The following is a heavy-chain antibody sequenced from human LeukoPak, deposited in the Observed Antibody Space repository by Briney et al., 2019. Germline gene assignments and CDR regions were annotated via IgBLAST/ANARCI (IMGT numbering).Heavy chain of an antibody. Sequence: GGSLRLSCAASGFTFSSYAMSWVRQAPGKGLEWVSAISGSGGSTYYADSVKGRFTISRDNAKNSLYLQMNSLRAEDTAVYYCAKDRVDDFWSGYDFDYWGQGTLVTVSS. CDR1: GFTFSSYA. CDR3: AKDRVDDFWSGYDFDY. J-gene: IGHJ4*02. V-gene: IGHV3-23*01. D-gene: IGHD3-3*01. CDR2: ISGSGGST.